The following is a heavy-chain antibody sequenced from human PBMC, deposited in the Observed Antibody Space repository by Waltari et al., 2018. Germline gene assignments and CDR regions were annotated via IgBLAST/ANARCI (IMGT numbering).Heavy chain of an antibody. D-gene: IGHD3-22*01. J-gene: IGHJ3*01. CDR3: AHRATDYYDSSGYYYTF. CDR1: GFSLSTSGVV. CDR2: IYWNDDK. V-gene: IGHV2-5*01. Sequence: QITLKESGPTLVKPTQTLTLTCTFPGFSLSTSGVVVGWIRQPPGKALEWLALIYWNDDKRYSPSLKSRLTITKDTSKNQVVLTMTNMDPVDTATYYCAHRATDYYDSSGYYYTFWGQGTMVTVSS.